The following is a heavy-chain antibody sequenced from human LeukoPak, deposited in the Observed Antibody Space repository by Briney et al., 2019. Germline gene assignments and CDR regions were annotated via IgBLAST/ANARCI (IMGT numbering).Heavy chain of an antibody. CDR3: ARRAADYGDYVGY. Sequence: GESLKISCKGSGYNFTTYWIAWVRQTPEKGLEWMGIIYPGDSESRYRPSFQGQVTFSADKSISTAYLQWSSLKASDTAMYYCARRAADYGDYVGYWGQGTLVTVSS. D-gene: IGHD4-17*01. CDR2: IYPGDSES. J-gene: IGHJ4*02. CDR1: GYNFTTYW. V-gene: IGHV5-51*01.